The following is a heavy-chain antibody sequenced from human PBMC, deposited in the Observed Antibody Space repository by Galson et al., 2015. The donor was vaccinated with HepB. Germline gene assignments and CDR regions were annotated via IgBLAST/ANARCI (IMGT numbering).Heavy chain of an antibody. V-gene: IGHV3-23*01. CDR1: GFTFSHHA. Sequence: SLRLSCAASGFTFSHHAMTWVRQAPGKGLESVSCITGSDGRTYHTDSVRGRFTITRDNSKNTLYLQINNARADDTAVYYCARMGAFADYDFDPWGQGIKVSVSS. CDR3: ARMGAFADYDFDP. CDR2: ITGSDGRT. D-gene: IGHD1-26*01. J-gene: IGHJ5*02.